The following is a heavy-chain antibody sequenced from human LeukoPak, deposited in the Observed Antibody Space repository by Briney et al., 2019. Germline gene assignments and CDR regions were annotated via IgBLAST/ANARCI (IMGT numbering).Heavy chain of an antibody. D-gene: IGHD6-19*01. V-gene: IGHV1-2*02. Sequence: EGSVQVSCKASGYTFTCYYMHWVRPAPGQGREWMGWINPNSGGTNYAQKFQGRVTMTRDTSISTAYMELSRLRSDDTAVYYCARAGAVAGLDYWGQGTLVTVFS. J-gene: IGHJ4*02. CDR3: ARAGAVAGLDY. CDR2: INPNSGGT. CDR1: GYTFTCYY.